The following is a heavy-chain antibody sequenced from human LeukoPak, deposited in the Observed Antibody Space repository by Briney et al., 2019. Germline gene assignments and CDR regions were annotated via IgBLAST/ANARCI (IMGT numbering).Heavy chain of an antibody. CDR1: GYTFTSYY. J-gene: IGHJ5*02. CDR3: AAGEYVNPFDP. Sequence: ASVKVSCKASGYTFTSYYMHWVRQAPGQGLEWMGIINPSGGSTSYAQKFQGRVTMTRYTSTSTVYMELSSLRSEDTAVYYCAAGEYVNPFDPWGQGTLVTVSS. V-gene: IGHV1-46*01. D-gene: IGHD3-16*01. CDR2: INPSGGST.